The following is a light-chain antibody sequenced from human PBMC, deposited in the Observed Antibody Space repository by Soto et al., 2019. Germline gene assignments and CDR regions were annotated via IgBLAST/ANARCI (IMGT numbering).Light chain of an antibody. CDR2: RAS. V-gene: IGKV3-15*01. CDR1: QSVSSN. CDR3: QQYNNWPPT. Sequence: EIVMTQSPATLSVSPGERATLSCRASQSVSSNLAWYQQKPGQAPRLLVWRASIRATDMAARFSGSGSGTEFTLTISSLQPEDSAVYYCQQYNNWPPTFGGGTKVDIK. J-gene: IGKJ4*01.